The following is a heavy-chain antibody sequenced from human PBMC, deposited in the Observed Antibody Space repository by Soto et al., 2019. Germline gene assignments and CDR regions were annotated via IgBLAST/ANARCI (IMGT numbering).Heavy chain of an antibody. J-gene: IGHJ6*02. CDR1: GGSFSGYY. CDR3: ARVYSYGSDYYYYYGMDV. D-gene: IGHD5-18*01. Sequence: SETLSLTCAVYGGSFSGYYWSWIRQPPGKGLEWIGEINHSGSTNYNPSLKSRVTISVDTSKNQFSLKLSSVTAADTAVYYCARVYSYGSDYYYYYGMDVWGQGTTVTVSS. CDR2: INHSGST. V-gene: IGHV4-34*01.